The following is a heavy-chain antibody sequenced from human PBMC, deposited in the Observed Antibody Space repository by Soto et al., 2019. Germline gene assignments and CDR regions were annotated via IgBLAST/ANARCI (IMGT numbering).Heavy chain of an antibody. J-gene: IGHJ4*02. Sequence: QLQLQESGPGLVKPSETLSLTCTVSGGSISSGSYYWGWVRQPPGKGLEWIGSIYFGGSAYYNPSLKSRVTTAVDTSKNQFSQNLNSVTAADTAVYYCARHLNEVLLDYWGQETLVTVSS. CDR1: GGSISSGSYY. D-gene: IGHD1-1*01. V-gene: IGHV4-39*01. CDR3: ARHLNEVLLDY. CDR2: IYFGGSA.